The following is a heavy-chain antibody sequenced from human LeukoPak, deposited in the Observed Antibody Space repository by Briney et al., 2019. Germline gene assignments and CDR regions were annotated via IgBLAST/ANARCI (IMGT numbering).Heavy chain of an antibody. D-gene: IGHD3-10*01. V-gene: IGHV4-34*01. CDR2: INHSGST. CDR1: GGSFSGYY. Sequence: PSETLSLTCAVYGGSFSGYYWSWIRQPPGKGLEWIGEINHSGSTNYNPSLKSRVTISVDTSKNQFSLKLSSVTAADTAVYYCAHTLWFGELGFDYWGQGTLVTVSS. CDR3: AHTLWFGELGFDY. J-gene: IGHJ4*02.